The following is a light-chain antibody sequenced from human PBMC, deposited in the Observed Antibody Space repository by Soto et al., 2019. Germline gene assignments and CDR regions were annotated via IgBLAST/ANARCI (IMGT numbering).Light chain of an antibody. CDR3: HQYYDWPPWT. Sequence: ETLLTQSPATLSMSPGETATLSCRASQSVSNSLAWYRQRPGQPPSLLIYATSTRATGVPARFTGSGSGTEFTLTISSLQSEDFAVYYCHQYYDWPPWTFCQGTKVEI. CDR1: QSVSNS. J-gene: IGKJ1*01. V-gene: IGKV3-15*01. CDR2: ATS.